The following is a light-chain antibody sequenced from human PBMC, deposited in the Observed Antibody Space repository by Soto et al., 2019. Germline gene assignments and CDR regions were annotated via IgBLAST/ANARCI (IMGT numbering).Light chain of an antibody. Sequence: QAVVTQPPSVSEAPRQRVTISCSGSSSNIGSNGVNWYQHLPGKAPKLLIYYDNLLPSGVSDRFSGSKSGTSASLAISGLQSEDEAAYYCAAWDDTLNGLVFGGGTKLTVL. CDR3: AAWDDTLNGLV. CDR2: YDN. V-gene: IGLV1-36*01. J-gene: IGLJ3*02. CDR1: SSNIGSNG.